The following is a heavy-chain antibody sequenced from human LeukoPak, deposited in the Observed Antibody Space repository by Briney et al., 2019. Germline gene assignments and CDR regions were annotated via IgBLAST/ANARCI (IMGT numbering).Heavy chain of an antibody. V-gene: IGHV3-21*01. J-gene: IGHJ4*02. CDR1: GFTFSSYS. CDR3: ARSGTTTYGAFDY. Sequence: PGGSLRLSCAASGFTFSSYSMNWVRQAPGKGLEWVSSISSSSSYIYYADSVKGRFTISRDNAKNSLYLQMNSLRAEDTAVYYCARSGTTTYGAFDYWGQGTLVTVSS. CDR2: ISSSSSYI. D-gene: IGHD1-7*01.